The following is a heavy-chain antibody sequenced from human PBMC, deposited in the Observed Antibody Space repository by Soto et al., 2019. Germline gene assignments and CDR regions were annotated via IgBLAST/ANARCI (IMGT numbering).Heavy chain of an antibody. V-gene: IGHV4-59*01. CDR3: ARGIAVAGTRWFDP. D-gene: IGHD6-19*01. Sequence: SETLSLTCTVSGGSISSYYWSWIRQPPGKGLEWIGYIYYSGSTNYNPSLKSRVTISVDTSKNQFSLKLSSVTAADTAVYYCARGIAVAGTRWFDPWGQGTLVTVSS. CDR1: GGSISSYY. J-gene: IGHJ5*02. CDR2: IYYSGST.